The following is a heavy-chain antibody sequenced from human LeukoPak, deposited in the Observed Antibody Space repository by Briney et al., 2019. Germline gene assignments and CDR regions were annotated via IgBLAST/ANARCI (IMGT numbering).Heavy chain of an antibody. V-gene: IGHV3-23*01. CDR1: GFTFSSYA. Sequence: GGSLRLSCAASGFTFSSYAMSWVRQAPGKGLEWVSTISGGGGTPYYADSVKGRFTISRDNSKNTLFLQMNSLRVEDTAVYYCAKDLIGTWAPDYWGQGTLVTVSS. CDR2: ISGGGGTP. J-gene: IGHJ4*02. D-gene: IGHD1-1*01. CDR3: AKDLIGTWAPDY.